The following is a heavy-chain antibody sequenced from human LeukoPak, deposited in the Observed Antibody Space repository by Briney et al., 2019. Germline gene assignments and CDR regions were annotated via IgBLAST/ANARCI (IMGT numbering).Heavy chain of an antibody. CDR1: GFTFRNYA. CDR3: VIRPPFPTVRGVTSDY. V-gene: IGHV3-23*01. J-gene: IGHJ4*02. D-gene: IGHD3-10*01. CDR2: ISPGGGET. Sequence: PGGSLRLSCAASGFTFRNYAMSWVRQAPGQGLEWVSAISPGGGETFYADSVKGRFTISRDDSKDTLYLQMDSLRVDDTAVYYCVIRPPFPTVRGVTSDYWGQGTLVTVSP.